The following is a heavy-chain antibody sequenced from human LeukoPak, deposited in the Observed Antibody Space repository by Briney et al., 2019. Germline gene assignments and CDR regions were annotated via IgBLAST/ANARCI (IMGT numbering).Heavy chain of an antibody. Sequence: AGGSLRLSCAASGFTFSTYAMHWVRQAPGKGLEWVALISYDGSNKNQADSVRGRFIISRDNSKNTLYLQMNGLRTEDTAVYYCAKPAGYCSGGSCALFDYWGQGTLVTVSS. CDR3: AKPAGYCSGGSCALFDY. D-gene: IGHD2-15*01. CDR2: ISYDGSNK. V-gene: IGHV3-30*18. J-gene: IGHJ4*02. CDR1: GFTFSTYA.